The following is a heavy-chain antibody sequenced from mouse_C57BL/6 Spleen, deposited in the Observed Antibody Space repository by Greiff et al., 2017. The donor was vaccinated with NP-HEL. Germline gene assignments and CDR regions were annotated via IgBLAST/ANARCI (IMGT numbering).Heavy chain of an antibody. V-gene: IGHV1-54*01. CDR2: INPGSGGT. CDR3: ARKNYYGSSWYYFDY. D-gene: IGHD1-1*01. Sequence: VQLQQSGAELVRPGTSVKVSCKASGYAFTNYLIEWVKQRPGQGLEWIGVINPGSGGTNYNEKFKGKATLTADKSSSTAYMQLSSLTSEDSAVYFCARKNYYGSSWYYFDYWGQGTTLTVSS. CDR1: GYAFTNYL. J-gene: IGHJ2*01.